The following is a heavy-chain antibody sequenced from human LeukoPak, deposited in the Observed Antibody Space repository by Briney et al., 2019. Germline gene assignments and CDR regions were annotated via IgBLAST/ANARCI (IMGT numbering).Heavy chain of an antibody. D-gene: IGHD2-2*01. Sequence: SETLSLTCAVYGGSFSGYYWSWIRQPPGKGLEWIGEINHSGSTNYNPSLKSRVTISVDTSKNQFSLKLSSVTAADTAVYYCARGPKGLYCGSTSCSARFDPWGQGTLVTVSS. CDR1: GGSFSGYY. V-gene: IGHV4-34*01. J-gene: IGHJ5*02. CDR2: INHSGST. CDR3: ARGPKGLYCGSTSCSARFDP.